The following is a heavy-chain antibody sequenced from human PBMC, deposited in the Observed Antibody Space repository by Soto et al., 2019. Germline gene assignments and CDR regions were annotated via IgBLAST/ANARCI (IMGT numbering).Heavy chain of an antibody. CDR2: IKHSGST. CDR1: GGSFSGYY. CDR3: ARGDILTGYSH. D-gene: IGHD3-9*01. V-gene: IGHV4-34*01. Sequence: QVQLQQWGAGLLKPSETLSLTCAVYGGSFSGYYWSWIRQPPGKGLEWIGEIKHSGSTNYNPSLKGRVTMSVDRSKNQFSLKLTSVTAADTAVYYCARGDILTGYSHWGQGTLVTVSS. J-gene: IGHJ4*02.